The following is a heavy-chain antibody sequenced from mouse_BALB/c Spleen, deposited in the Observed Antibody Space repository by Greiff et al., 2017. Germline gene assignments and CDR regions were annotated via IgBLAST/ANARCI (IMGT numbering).Heavy chain of an antibody. J-gene: IGHJ2*01. V-gene: IGHV1-69*02. CDR3: ARVYYRYDGEYYFDY. Sequence: QVQLQQPGAELVKPGAPVKLSCKASGYTFTSYWMNWVKQRPGRGLEWIGRIDPSDSETHYNQKFKDKATLTVDKSSSTAYIQLSSLTSEDSAVYYSARVYYRYDGEYYFDYWGQGTTLTVSS. CDR2: IDPSDSET. CDR1: GYTFTSYW. D-gene: IGHD2-14*01.